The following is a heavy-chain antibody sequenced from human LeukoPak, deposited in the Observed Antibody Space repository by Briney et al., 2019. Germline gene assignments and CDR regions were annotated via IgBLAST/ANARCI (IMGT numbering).Heavy chain of an antibody. V-gene: IGHV1-69*05. D-gene: IGHD5-18*01. Sequence: GASVKVSYKASGGTFSSYAISWVRQAPGQGLEWMGGIIPIFGTANYAQKFQGRVTITTDESTSTAYMELSSLRSEDTAVYYCASHKRNSYGIFDYWGQGTLVTVSS. J-gene: IGHJ4*02. CDR1: GGTFSSYA. CDR2: IIPIFGTA. CDR3: ASHKRNSYGIFDY.